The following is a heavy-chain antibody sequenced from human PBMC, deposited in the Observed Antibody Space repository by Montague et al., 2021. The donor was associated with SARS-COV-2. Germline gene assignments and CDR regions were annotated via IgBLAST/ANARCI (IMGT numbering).Heavy chain of an antibody. CDR3: ARDLSYGDYNYYYGMDV. V-gene: IGHV3-7*03. CDR2: IKQDGSEK. D-gene: IGHD4-17*01. Sequence: SLRLSCAASGFTFSSYWMSWVRQAPGKGLEWVAYIKQDGSEKYYVDSVKGRFTISRDNAKNALYLQMNSLRAEDTAVYYCARDLSYGDYNYYYGMDVWGQGTTVTVSS. J-gene: IGHJ6*02. CDR1: GFTFSSYW.